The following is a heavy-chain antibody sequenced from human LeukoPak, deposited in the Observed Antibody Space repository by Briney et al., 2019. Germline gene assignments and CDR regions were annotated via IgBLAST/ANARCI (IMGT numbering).Heavy chain of an antibody. Sequence: ASVKVSCKAPGYTFTGYYMHWVRQAPGQGLEWMGRINPNSGGTNYAQKFQGRVTMTRDTSISTAYMELSRLRSDDTAVYYCAREASGGYDSSGYRLRYFQHWGQGTLVTVSS. V-gene: IGHV1-2*06. CDR1: GYTFTGYY. CDR2: INPNSGGT. J-gene: IGHJ1*01. D-gene: IGHD3-22*01. CDR3: AREASGGYDSSGYRLRYFQH.